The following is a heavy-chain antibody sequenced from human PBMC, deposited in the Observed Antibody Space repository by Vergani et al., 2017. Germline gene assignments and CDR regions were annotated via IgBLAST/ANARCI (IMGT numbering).Heavy chain of an antibody. V-gene: IGHV4-59*01. Sequence: QVQLQESGPGLVKPSETLSLTCTVSGGSISSYYWSWIRQPPGKGLEWIGYIYYSGSTNYNPSLKSRVTISVDTSKNQFSLKLSSVTAADTAVYYCARVARITIFGVARGAFDIWGQGTMVTVSS. J-gene: IGHJ3*02. CDR2: IYYSGST. CDR1: GGSISSYY. D-gene: IGHD3-3*01. CDR3: ARVARITIFGVARGAFDI.